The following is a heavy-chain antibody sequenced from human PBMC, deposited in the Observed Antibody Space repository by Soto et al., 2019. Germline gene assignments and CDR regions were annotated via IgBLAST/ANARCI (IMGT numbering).Heavy chain of an antibody. CDR2: IIPIFGTA. V-gene: IGHV1-69*01. CDR3: ARGRSQYYYDSSAYQPGVNFDY. J-gene: IGHJ4*02. CDR1: GGTFSSYA. D-gene: IGHD3-22*01. Sequence: QVQLVQSGAEVKKPGSSVKVSCKASGGTFSSYAISWVRQAPGQGLEWMGGIIPIFGTANYAQKFQGRVTITADESTSTAYMELSSLRSEDTAVYYCARGRSQYYYDSSAYQPGVNFDYWGQGTLVTVSS.